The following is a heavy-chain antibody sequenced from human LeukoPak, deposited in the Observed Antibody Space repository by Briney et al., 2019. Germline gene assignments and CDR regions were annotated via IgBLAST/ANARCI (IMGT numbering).Heavy chain of an antibody. J-gene: IGHJ4*02. CDR1: GGSFSGYY. Sequence: SETLSLTCAVYGGSFSGYYWSWIRQPPGKGLEWIGEINHSGSTNYNPSLKSRVTISVDTSKNQFSLKLSSVTAADTAVYYCARRWLHLKGFDYWGQGTLVTVSS. D-gene: IGHD5-24*01. V-gene: IGHV4-34*01. CDR2: INHSGST. CDR3: ARRWLHLKGFDY.